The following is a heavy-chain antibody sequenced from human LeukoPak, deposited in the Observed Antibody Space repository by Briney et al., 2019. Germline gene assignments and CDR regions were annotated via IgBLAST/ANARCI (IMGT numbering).Heavy chain of an antibody. CDR2: IWYDGSNK. J-gene: IGHJ4*02. D-gene: IGHD6-13*01. Sequence: PGGSLKLSCAAAGFTFTGSAMHWVRQAPGKGLEWVAVIWYDGSNKNYADSVKGRFTISRDNSKNTLYLQMNSLRAEDTAANCGARGDGIGEAGTGFDYWGQGTLVTVSS. CDR3: ARGDGIGEAGTGFDY. CDR1: GFTFTGSA. V-gene: IGHV3-33*08.